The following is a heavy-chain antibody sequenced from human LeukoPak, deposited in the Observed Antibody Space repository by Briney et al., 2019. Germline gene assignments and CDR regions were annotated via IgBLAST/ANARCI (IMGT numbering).Heavy chain of an antibody. CDR2: IYHSGST. J-gene: IGHJ6*04. CDR1: GGSISSSSW. V-gene: IGHV4-4*02. D-gene: IGHD2-15*01. Sequence: PSETLSLTCAVSGGSISSSSWWSWVRQPPGKGLEWIGEIYHSGSTSYNPSLKSRVTISVDKSKNQFSLKLSSVTAADTAVYYCARASDGYQYCSGGSCYPLYGMDVWGKGTTVTVSS. CDR3: ARASDGYQYCSGGSCYPLYGMDV.